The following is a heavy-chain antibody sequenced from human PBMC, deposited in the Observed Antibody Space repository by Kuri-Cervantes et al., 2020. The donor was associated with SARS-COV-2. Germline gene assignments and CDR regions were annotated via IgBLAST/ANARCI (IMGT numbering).Heavy chain of an antibody. CDR2: IYYSGST. V-gene: IGHV4-39*01. D-gene: IGHD3-3*01. J-gene: IGHJ5*02. CDR1: NGSIRSSSYY. CDR3: ARTKGTIFGVVNWFDP. Sequence: GSLRLSCSVSNGSIRSSSYYWGWIRQSPGKGLEWIGSIYYSGSTYYIPSLKSRVTISVDTSKNQFSLKLSSVTAADTAVYYCARTKGTIFGVVNWFDPWGQGTLVTVSS.